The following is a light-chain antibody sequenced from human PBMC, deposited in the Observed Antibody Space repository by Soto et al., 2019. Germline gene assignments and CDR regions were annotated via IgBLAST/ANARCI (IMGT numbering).Light chain of an antibody. CDR2: GAS. CDR1: QSVSSSY. Sequence: EIVLTQSPGTLSLSPGERATLSCRASQSVSSSYLAWYQQKPGQAPRLLIYGASSRATGIPDRFSGSGSGTDFTRTISRLEPEDFAVYYWQQYGSSSLVTFGPGTKVDIK. V-gene: IGKV3-20*01. J-gene: IGKJ3*01. CDR3: QQYGSSSLVT.